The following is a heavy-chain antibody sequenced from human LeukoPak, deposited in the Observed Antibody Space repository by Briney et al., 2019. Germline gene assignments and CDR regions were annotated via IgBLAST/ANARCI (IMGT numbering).Heavy chain of an antibody. CDR2: IQQDGSQK. V-gene: IGHV3-7*01. D-gene: IGHD6-6*01. J-gene: IGHJ4*02. Sequence: GGSLRLSCAASGFTFSNYWMSWVRQAPGKGLERVANIQQDGSQKYYVDPVKGRFTISRDNAKNSVYLQMNSARVEDTAVYYCARIGYSSSSLDFWGQGALVTVPS. CDR3: ARIGYSSSSLDF. CDR1: GFTFSNYW.